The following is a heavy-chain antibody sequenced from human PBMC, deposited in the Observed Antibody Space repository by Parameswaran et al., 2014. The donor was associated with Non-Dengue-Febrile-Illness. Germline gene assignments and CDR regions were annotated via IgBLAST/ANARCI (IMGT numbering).Heavy chain of an antibody. CDR2: ISSSGSTI. CDR3: ASNSGSYKKLTDY. Sequence: VRQAPGKGLEWVSYISSSGSTIYYADSVKGRFTISRDNAKNSLYLQMNSLRAEDTAVYYCASNSGSYKKLTDYWGQGTLVTVSS. D-gene: IGHD1-26*01. V-gene: IGHV3-48*03. J-gene: IGHJ4*02.